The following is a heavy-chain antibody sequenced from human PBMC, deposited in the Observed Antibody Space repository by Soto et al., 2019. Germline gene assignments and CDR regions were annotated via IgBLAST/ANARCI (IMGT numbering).Heavy chain of an antibody. Sequence: QVQLVESGGGVVQAGRSLRLSCAASGFTFSSYDMHWVRQAPGKGLEWVAVISYDGSNKYYADSVKGRFTISRDNSKNTLYLQMNSLRAEDTAVYYCARVARGVGATTVHFDYWGQGTLVTVSS. CDR1: GFTFSSYD. J-gene: IGHJ4*02. CDR3: ARVARGVGATTVHFDY. V-gene: IGHV3-30-3*01. CDR2: ISYDGSNK. D-gene: IGHD1-26*01.